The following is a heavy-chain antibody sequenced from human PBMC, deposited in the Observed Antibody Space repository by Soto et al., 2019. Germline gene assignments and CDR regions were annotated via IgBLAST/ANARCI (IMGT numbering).Heavy chain of an antibody. CDR2: ISGSGGST. CDR1: GFTFSGYA. CDR3: AKGDFWSGYYTSGGFDY. J-gene: IGHJ4*02. V-gene: IGHV3-23*01. D-gene: IGHD3-3*01. Sequence: PGGSLRLSCAASGFTFSGYAMSWVRQAPGKGLEWVSAISGSGGSTYYADSVKGRFTISRDNSKNTLYLQMNSLRAEDTAVYYCAKGDFWSGYYTSGGFDYWGQGTLVTVSS.